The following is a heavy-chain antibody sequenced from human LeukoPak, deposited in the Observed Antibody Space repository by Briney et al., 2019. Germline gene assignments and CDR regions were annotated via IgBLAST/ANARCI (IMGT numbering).Heavy chain of an antibody. J-gene: IGHJ6*03. CDR3: VRSVKLVLITYHHYYMDV. Sequence: SETLSLTCAVYGGSFSGYYWTWIRQSPGKGLEWIGDINHSGRTNYNPFLKSRVTISADTSKNQFSLKMTSMTAADTAVYYCVRSVKLVLITYHHYYMDVWGKGTTVTVSS. CDR2: INHSGRT. D-gene: IGHD4/OR15-4a*01. CDR1: GGSFSGYY. V-gene: IGHV4-34*01.